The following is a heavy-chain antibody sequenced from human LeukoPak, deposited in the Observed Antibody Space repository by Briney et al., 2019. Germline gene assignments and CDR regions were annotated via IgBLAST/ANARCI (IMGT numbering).Heavy chain of an antibody. CDR1: GYTFTSYD. D-gene: IGHD4-17*01. CDR3: ATVTVTTAWYFDL. V-gene: IGHV1-8*03. Sequence: ASVKVSCKASGYTFTSYDINWVRQATGQGLEWMGWMNPNSGNTGYAQKFQGRVTITRNTSISTAYMELSSLRSEDTAVYYCATVTVTTAWYFDLWGRGTLVTVSS. J-gene: IGHJ2*01. CDR2: MNPNSGNT.